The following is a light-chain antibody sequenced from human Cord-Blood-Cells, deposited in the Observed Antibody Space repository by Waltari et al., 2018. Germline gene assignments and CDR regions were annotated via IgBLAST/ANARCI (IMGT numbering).Light chain of an antibody. V-gene: IGKV3-20*01. Sequence: IVLTQSPATLSLSPGERATLSCSASQSVSSSYLARYQQKPGQAPGLLIYGASRRTTGIPDRFSGSGSGTDFTLTISILEPEDFAVYYCQQYGSSPRTFGQGTKVEIK. J-gene: IGKJ1*01. CDR1: QSVSSSY. CDR3: QQYGSSPRT. CDR2: GAS.